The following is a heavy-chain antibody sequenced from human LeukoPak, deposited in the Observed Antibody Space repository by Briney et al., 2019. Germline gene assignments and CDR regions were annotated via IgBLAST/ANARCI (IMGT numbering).Heavy chain of an antibody. CDR1: GFTFRNAW. CDR2: IYYSGST. CDR3: ARTTEAHSWRTRYYDYYMDV. Sequence: PGGSLRLSCAASGFTFRNAWMSWARQAPGKGLEWVGYIYYSGSTNYNPSLKSRVTISVDTSKNQFSLKLSSVTAADTAVYYCARTTEAHSWRTRYYDYYMDVWGKGTTATVSS. D-gene: IGHD6-13*01. J-gene: IGHJ6*03. V-gene: IGHV4-59*01.